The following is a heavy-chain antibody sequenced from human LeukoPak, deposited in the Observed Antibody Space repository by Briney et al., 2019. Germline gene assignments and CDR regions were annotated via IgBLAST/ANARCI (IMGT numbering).Heavy chain of an antibody. CDR3: AKEKYSLDY. D-gene: IGHD5-18*01. CDR2: ISYDGSNK. CDR1: GFTFSSYG. V-gene: IGHV3-30*18. Sequence: PGGSLRLSCAASGFTFSSYGMHWVRQAPGKGLEWVAVISYDGSNKYYADSVKGRFTISRDNSKSTLYLQMNSLRAEDTAVYYCAKEKYSLDYWGQGTLVTVSS. J-gene: IGHJ4*02.